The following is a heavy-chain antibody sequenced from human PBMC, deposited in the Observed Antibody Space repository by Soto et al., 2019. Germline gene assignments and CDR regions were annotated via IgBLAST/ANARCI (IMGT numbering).Heavy chain of an antibody. J-gene: IGHJ4*02. V-gene: IGHV1-46*01. CDR1: GYTFTSHY. Sequence: QVQLVQSGAEVKKPGASVKVSCKASGYTFTSHYMHWVRQAPGQGLEWMGIINPSGGSTTYAQKFQGRVSMTRDTSMSTVYMELSSLRSEDTAVYYCARGPHYYFDYWGQGTLVTVSS. CDR3: ARGPHYYFDY. CDR2: INPSGGST.